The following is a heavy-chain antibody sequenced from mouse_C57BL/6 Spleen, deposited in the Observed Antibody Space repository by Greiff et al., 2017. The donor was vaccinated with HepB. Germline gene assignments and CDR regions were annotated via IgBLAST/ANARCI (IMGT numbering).Heavy chain of an antibody. CDR3: ARYDYDGGYAMDY. CDR1: GYTFTSYW. Sequence: QVQLQQSGAELAKPGASVKLSCKASGYTFTSYWMHWVKQRPGQGLEWIGYINPSSGYTKYNQKCKDKATLTADKSSSTAYMQLSSLTYEDSAVYYCARYDYDGGYAMDYWGQGTSVTVSS. J-gene: IGHJ4*01. D-gene: IGHD2-4*01. V-gene: IGHV1-7*01. CDR2: INPSSGYT.